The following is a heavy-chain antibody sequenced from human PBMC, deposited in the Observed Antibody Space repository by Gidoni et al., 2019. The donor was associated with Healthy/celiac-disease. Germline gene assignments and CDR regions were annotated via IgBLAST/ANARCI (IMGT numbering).Heavy chain of an antibody. CDR2: SSSSSSDI. D-gene: IGHD3-10*01. CDR3: ARGDVGSTNWFDP. V-gene: IGHV3-21*01. CDR1: ASTFSSYS. J-gene: IGHJ5*02. Sequence: EVQLVGCGRGLLKRGGSRRLSGPSSASTFSSYSMNWVRHAPGKGVEWVSSSSSSSSDIYYADSVKDRFTISRGNAKNSLYLKMNSLRAEDTAVYYCARGDVGSTNWFDPWGQGTLVTVSS.